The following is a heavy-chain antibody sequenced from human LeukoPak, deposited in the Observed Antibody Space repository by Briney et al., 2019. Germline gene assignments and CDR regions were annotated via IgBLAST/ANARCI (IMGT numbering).Heavy chain of an antibody. D-gene: IGHD6-13*01. CDR1: GGSISSYY. CDR3: ARDRGDSSWYYYGMDV. CDR2: IYYSGST. J-gene: IGHJ6*02. V-gene: IGHV4-59*01. Sequence: PSETLSLTCTVSGGSISSYYWSWLRQPPGKGLEWIGYIYYSGSTNYNPSLKSRVTISVDTSKNQFSLKLSSVTAADTAVYYCARDRGDSSWYYYGMDVWGQGTTVTVSS.